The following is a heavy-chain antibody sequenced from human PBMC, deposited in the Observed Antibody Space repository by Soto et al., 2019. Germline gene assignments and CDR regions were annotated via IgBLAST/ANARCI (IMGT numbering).Heavy chain of an antibody. CDR1: SGSVTSSNYY. V-gene: IGHV4-39*01. J-gene: IGHJ5*01. CDR3: ARHNSGFDS. Sequence: SETLSLTCTVSSGSVTSSNYYWGWIRQPPGKGLEWIASIFYTGNTYYNTSLKSRVTISVDTSKNQFSLRLTSLSAADTAVYYCARHNSGFDSWGQGTLVTVSS. D-gene: IGHD5-12*01. CDR2: IFYTGNT.